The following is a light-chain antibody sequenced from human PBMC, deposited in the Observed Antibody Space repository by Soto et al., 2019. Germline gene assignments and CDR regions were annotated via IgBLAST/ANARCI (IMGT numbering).Light chain of an antibody. CDR1: SSDVGSYNL. V-gene: IGLV2-23*03. J-gene: IGLJ2*01. CDR3: CSYACSSTVGVV. Sequence: QSALTQPASVSGSPGQSITISCTGTSSDVGSYNLVSWYQQHPGKAPKLMIYEGSKRPSGVSNRFSGSKSGNTASLTISGLQAEDEADYYCCSYACSSTVGVVFGGGTKLTVL. CDR2: EGS.